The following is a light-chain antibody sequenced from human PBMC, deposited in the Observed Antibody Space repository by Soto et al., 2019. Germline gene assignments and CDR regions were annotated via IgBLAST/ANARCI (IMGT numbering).Light chain of an antibody. J-gene: IGKJ2*01. CDR2: AAS. CDR1: QSFNSGQ. CDR3: QDFGSLPYT. Sequence: LGLTQSPGTLSLSPGERATLSYRASQSFNSGQFAWYNQKPGQAPRLLIDAASTRATGLPDRFSGSGSGTDFTLTISRLEPEDFAVYYCQDFGSLPYTFGQGTKLEIK. V-gene: IGKV3-20*01.